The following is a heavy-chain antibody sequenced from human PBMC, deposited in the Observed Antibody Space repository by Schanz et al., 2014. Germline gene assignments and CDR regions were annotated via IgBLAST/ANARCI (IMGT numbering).Heavy chain of an antibody. J-gene: IGHJ4*02. CDR2: ISSDGFNK. Sequence: QVQLVESGGGVVQPGGSLRLSCAASRFTFSTYAMHWVRQAPGKGLGWLAVISSDGFNKFYADSVKGRFTISRDNSKNTLYLQMNSPRTEEKDVYYCARGDMVRGVFDYWGQGTLVTVSS. CDR1: RFTFSTYA. D-gene: IGHD3-10*01. V-gene: IGHV3-30*04. CDR3: ARGDMVRGVFDY.